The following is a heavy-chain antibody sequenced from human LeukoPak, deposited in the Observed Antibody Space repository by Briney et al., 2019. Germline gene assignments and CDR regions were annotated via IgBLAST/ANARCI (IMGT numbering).Heavy chain of an antibody. V-gene: IGHV1-2*02. CDR3: AREDYYDSGSNDY. J-gene: IGHJ4*02. CDR2: INPNSGGT. D-gene: IGHD3-22*01. Sequence: ASVKVSCKASGYTFTGYYMHWVRQAPGQGLEWMGWINPNSGGTNYAQKFQGRVTITRNTSISTAYMELSSLRSEDTAVYYCAREDYYDSGSNDYWGQGTLVTISS. CDR1: GYTFTGYY.